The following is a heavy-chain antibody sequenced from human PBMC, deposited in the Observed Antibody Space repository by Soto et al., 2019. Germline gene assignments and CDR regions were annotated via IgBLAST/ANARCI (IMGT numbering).Heavy chain of an antibody. V-gene: IGHV4-34*01. D-gene: IGHD3-22*01. CDR3: ARSGYYYDAYWFET. Sequence: PSETLSLTCAVYGGSFSGYYWSWIRQPPGKGLEWIGEINHSGSTNYNPSLKSRVTISVDTSKNQFSLKLSSVTAADTAVYYCARSGYYYDAYWFETWGKGTLVTVS. CDR2: INHSGST. CDR1: GGSFSGYY. J-gene: IGHJ5*02.